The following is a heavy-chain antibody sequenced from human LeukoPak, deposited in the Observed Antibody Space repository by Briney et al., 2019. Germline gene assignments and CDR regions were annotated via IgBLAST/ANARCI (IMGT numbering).Heavy chain of an antibody. CDR2: IYYSGST. V-gene: IGHV4-31*03. Sequence: SETLSLTCTVSGGSISSGGYYWSWLRQHPGKGLEWIGYIYYSGSTYYNPSLKSRVTISVDTSKNQFSLKLSSVTAADTAVYYCARSQRSVVIIDYWGQGTLVTVSS. CDR1: GGSISSGGYY. CDR3: ARSQRSVVIIDY. D-gene: IGHD3-22*01. J-gene: IGHJ4*02.